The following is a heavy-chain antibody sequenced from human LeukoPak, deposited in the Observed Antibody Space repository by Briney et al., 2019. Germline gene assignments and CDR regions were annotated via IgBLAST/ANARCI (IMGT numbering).Heavy chain of an antibody. CDR2: INHSGST. V-gene: IGHV4-34*01. Sequence: TSETLSLTCAVYGGSFSGYYWSWIRQPPGKGLEWIGEINHSGSTNYNPSLKSRVTISVDTSKNQFSLKLSSVTAADTAVYYCARGSHGYFGYRLRGWFDPWGQGTLVTVSS. CDR3: ARGSHGYFGYRLRGWFDP. J-gene: IGHJ5*02. D-gene: IGHD3-9*01. CDR1: GGSFSGYY.